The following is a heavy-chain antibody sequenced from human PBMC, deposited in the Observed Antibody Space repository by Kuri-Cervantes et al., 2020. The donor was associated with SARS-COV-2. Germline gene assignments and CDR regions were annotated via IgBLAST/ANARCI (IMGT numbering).Heavy chain of an antibody. Sequence: GESLKISCAASGFTFSSYSMNWVRQAPGKGLEWVSSISSSSSYIYYADSVKGRFTISRDNAKNSLYLQMNSLRAEDTAVYYCARAMTTVTMYFLGVWGKGTTVPSPQ. D-gene: IGHD4-11*01. J-gene: IGHJ6*04. V-gene: IGHV3-21*01. CDR1: GFTFSSYS. CDR3: ARAMTTVTMYFLGV. CDR2: ISSSSSYI.